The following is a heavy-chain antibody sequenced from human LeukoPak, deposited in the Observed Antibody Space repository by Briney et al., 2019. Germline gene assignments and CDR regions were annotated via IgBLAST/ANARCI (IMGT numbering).Heavy chain of an antibody. V-gene: IGHV1-69*04. CDR1: GGTFSSYA. CDR3: ARDQGPPPPYYGMDV. Sequence: ASVKVSCKASGGTFSSYAISWVRQAPGQGLEWMGRIIPILGIANYAQKFQGRVTITADKSTSTAYMELSSLRSEDTAVYYCARDQGPPPPYYGMDVWGQGTTVTVSS. J-gene: IGHJ6*02. CDR2: IIPILGIA.